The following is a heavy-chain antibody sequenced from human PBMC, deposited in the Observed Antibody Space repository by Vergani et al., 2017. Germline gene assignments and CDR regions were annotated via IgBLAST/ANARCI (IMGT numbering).Heavy chain of an antibody. CDR3: TRHWAVGAANNWSDP. D-gene: IGHD2-15*01. CDR1: NDSVSNTFYY. CDR2: IYYSGST. Sequence: QVQLQESGPGLVKPSETLSLTCTVSNDSVSNTFYYWGWIRQTPGKGLEWIGSIYYSGSTYYNPSLESRVTMSVDTSKSQFSLKLSSVSAADTAVYYCTRHWAVGAANNWSDPWRQGTLVTVT. V-gene: IGHV4-39*01. J-gene: IGHJ5*02.